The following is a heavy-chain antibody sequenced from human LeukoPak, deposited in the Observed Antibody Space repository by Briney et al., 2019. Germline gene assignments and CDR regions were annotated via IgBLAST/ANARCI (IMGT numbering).Heavy chain of an antibody. CDR2: IIPIFGTA. V-gene: IGHV1-69*13. CDR1: GGTFSSYA. CDR3: ARDSSYSSGYYYYGMDV. D-gene: IGHD6-25*01. J-gene: IGHJ6*02. Sequence: SVKVSCKASGGTFSSYAISWVRQAPGQGLEWMGGIIPIFGTANYAQKFQGRVTITADESTSTAYMELRSLRSDDTAVYYCARDSSYSSGYYYYGMDVWGQGTTVTVSS.